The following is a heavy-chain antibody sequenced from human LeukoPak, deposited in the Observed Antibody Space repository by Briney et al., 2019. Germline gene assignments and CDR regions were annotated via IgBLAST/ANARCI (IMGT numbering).Heavy chain of an antibody. CDR3: ARDPWGTHAY. Sequence: GGSLRLSCAAPGFSSYSLNWVRQAPGKGLEWVSSISSGSDYIYYADSVKGRFTISRDNAKNSLYLQMNSLRAEDTAIYYCARDPWGTHAYWGQGTLVTVSS. D-gene: IGHD3-16*01. V-gene: IGHV3-21*01. J-gene: IGHJ4*02. CDR1: GFSSYS. CDR2: ISSGSDYI.